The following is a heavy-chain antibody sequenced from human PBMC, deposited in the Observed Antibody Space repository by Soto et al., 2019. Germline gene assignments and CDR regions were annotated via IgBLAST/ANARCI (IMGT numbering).Heavy chain of an antibody. V-gene: IGHV4-39*01. CDR2: IYYSGST. CDR1: GSSINSSSYY. CDR3: ACIFSGGYGYGFYYYGMDV. J-gene: IGHJ6*02. Sequence: SETLSLTCTVSGSSINSSSYYWGWIREPSGKGLEWIGSIYYSGSTYYNPPLKSRVTISVDTSKNQFSLKLSSVTAADTAVYYCACIFSGGYGYGFYYYGMDVWGQGTTVTVCS. D-gene: IGHD5-18*01.